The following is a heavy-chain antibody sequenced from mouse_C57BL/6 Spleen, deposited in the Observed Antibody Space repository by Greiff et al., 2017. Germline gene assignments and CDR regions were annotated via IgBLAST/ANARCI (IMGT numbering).Heavy chain of an antibody. D-gene: IGHD1-1*01. J-gene: IGHJ1*03. Sequence: EVQRVESGGDLVKPGGSLKLSCAASGFTFSSYGMSWVRQTPDKRLEWVPTISSGGSYTYYPDSVKGRFTISRDNAKNTLYLQMSSLKSEDTAMYYCARQGTTVVADWYFDVWGTGTTVTVSS. CDR2: ISSGGSYT. CDR3: ARQGTTVVADWYFDV. V-gene: IGHV5-6*01. CDR1: GFTFSSYG.